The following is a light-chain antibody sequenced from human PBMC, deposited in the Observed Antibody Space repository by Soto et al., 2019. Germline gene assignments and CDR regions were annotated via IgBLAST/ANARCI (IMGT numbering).Light chain of an antibody. CDR3: QQYDSSPIT. CDR2: DAS. V-gene: IGKV3-20*01. CDR1: QSVGTY. Sequence: ENVLTQSPGTLSLSPGERATLSCRASQSVGTYLAWYQQKPGQAPRLLIFDASKRATGIPDRFSGSGSGTDFTLTISRLEPEDFAVYYCQQYDSSPITFGQGTRLEIK. J-gene: IGKJ5*01.